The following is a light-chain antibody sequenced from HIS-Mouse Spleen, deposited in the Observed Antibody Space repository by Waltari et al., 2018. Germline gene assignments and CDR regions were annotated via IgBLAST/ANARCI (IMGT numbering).Light chain of an antibody. CDR2: DAS. V-gene: IGLV3-21*03. Sequence: SYLLTQPPSVSVAPGKTARITCGGNNIGSKSAHWHQQKPGQAPVLVVYDASDRPSGIPERFSGSNSGNTATLTISRVEAGDEADYYCQVWDSSSDWVFGGGTKLTVL. CDR3: QVWDSSSDWV. CDR1: NIGSKS. J-gene: IGLJ3*02.